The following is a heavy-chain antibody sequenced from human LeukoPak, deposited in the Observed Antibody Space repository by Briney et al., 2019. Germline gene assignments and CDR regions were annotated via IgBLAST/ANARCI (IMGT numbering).Heavy chain of an antibody. D-gene: IGHD1-26*01. J-gene: IGHJ6*03. CDR2: INHSGST. V-gene: IGHV4-34*01. CDR3: ARCVMSGSYYYYYYYMDV. CDR1: GGSFSGYY. Sequence: PSETLSLTCAVYGGSFSGYYWSWIPQPPGKGLEWIGEINHSGSTNYNPSLKSRVTISVDASKNQFSLKLSSVTAADTTAYYCARCVMSGSYYYYYYYMDVWGKGTTVTVSS.